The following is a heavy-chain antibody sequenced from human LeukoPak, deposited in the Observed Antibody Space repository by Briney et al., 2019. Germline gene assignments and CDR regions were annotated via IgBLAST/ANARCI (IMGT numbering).Heavy chain of an antibody. D-gene: IGHD3-3*01. CDR2: ISGSGGST. CDR1: GFTFSSYA. V-gene: IGHV3-23*01. J-gene: IGHJ3*02. CDR3: AKPTKPYYDFWREAFDI. Sequence: PGGSLRLSCAASGFTFSSYAMSWVRQAPGKGLEWVSAISGSGGSTYYADSVKGRFTISRDNSKNTLYLQMNSLRAEDTAVYYCAKPTKPYYDFWREAFDIWGQGTMVTVSS.